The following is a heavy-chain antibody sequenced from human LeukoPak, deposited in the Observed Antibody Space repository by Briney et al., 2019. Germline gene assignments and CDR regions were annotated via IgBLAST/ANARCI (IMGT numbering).Heavy chain of an antibody. CDR3: ARDFSSVRGVIFLDY. D-gene: IGHD3-10*02. V-gene: IGHV3-30-3*01. Sequence: PGRSLRLSCAASGFTFSSYAMHWVRQAPGKGLEWVAVISYDGSNKYYADSVKGRFTISRDNSKNTLYLQMNSLRAEDTAVYYCARDFSSVRGVIFLDYWGQGTLVTVSS. CDR1: GFTFSSYA. J-gene: IGHJ4*02. CDR2: ISYDGSNK.